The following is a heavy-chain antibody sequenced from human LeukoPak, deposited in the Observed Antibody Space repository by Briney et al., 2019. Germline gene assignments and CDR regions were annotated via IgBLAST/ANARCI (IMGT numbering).Heavy chain of an antibody. D-gene: IGHD3-3*01. CDR2: IIPIFGTA. CDR3: ARDLRGTIFGVVSYNWFDP. Sequence: VASVKVSCKASGGTFSTYAISWVRQAPGQGLEWMGGIIPIFGTANYAQKFQGRVTITADESTSTAYMELSSLRSEDTAVYYCARDLRGTIFGVVSYNWFDPWGQGTLVTVSS. J-gene: IGHJ5*02. CDR1: GGTFSTYA. V-gene: IGHV1-69*13.